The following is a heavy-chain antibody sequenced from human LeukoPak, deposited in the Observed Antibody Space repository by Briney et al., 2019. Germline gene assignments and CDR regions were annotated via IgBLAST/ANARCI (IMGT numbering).Heavy chain of an antibody. J-gene: IGHJ4*02. CDR1: RFTFSSYW. D-gene: IGHD3-16*02. V-gene: IGHV3-74*01. Sequence: GGSLRLSCAASRFTFSSYWMHWVRQAPGKGLVWVSRINSDGSSTSYADSVKGRFTISRDNAKNTLYLQMNSLRAEDTAVYYCASVYDYVWGSYRYGAPFDYWGQGTLVTVSS. CDR2: INSDGSST. CDR3: ASVYDYVWGSYRYGAPFDY.